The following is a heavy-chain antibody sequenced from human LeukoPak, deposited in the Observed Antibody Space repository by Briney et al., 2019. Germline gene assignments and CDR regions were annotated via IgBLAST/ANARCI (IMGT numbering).Heavy chain of an antibody. D-gene: IGHD3-22*01. J-gene: IGHJ4*02. V-gene: IGHV4-59*11. Sequence: SSETLSLTCTVSGASISSHYWSWIRQPPGKGLEWIGDFCYSGSTNYNPSLKSRVTISVDTSKNQFSLKLSSVTAADTAVYYCARSHYDSSGYPYYLDYWGQGTLVTVSS. CDR3: ARSHYDSSGYPYYLDY. CDR2: FCYSGST. CDR1: GASISSHY.